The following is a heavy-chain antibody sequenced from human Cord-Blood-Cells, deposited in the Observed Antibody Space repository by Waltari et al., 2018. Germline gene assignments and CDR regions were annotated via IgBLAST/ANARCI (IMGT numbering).Heavy chain of an antibody. CDR3: ARDLLYYNGRTDAFDI. V-gene: IGHV1-2*04. Sequence: QVQLVQSGAEVKKPGASVKVSCKASGYTFTGYYMHWVRQAPGQGLEWMGWSNTNSGGTNYAQKFQGWVTMTRDTSISTAYMELSRLRSDDTAVYYCARDLLYYNGRTDAFDIWGQGTMVTVSS. CDR1: GYTFTGYY. J-gene: IGHJ3*02. D-gene: IGHD1-1*01. CDR2: SNTNSGGT.